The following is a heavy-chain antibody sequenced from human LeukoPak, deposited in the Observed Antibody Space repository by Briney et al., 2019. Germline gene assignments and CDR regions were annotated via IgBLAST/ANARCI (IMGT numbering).Heavy chain of an antibody. D-gene: IGHD4-11*01. CDR2: IYYSGNT. CDR3: ARGLYSNYYYYYYYYMDV. V-gene: IGHV4-59*01. CDR1: GGSISPYY. Sequence: ASETLSLTCTVSGGSISPYYWSWIRQPPGKGLEWLGYIYYSGNTDYNPSLKSRVAISVDTSKNQFSLKLSSVTAADTAVYYCARGLYSNYYYYYYYYMDVWGKGTTVTVSS. J-gene: IGHJ6*03.